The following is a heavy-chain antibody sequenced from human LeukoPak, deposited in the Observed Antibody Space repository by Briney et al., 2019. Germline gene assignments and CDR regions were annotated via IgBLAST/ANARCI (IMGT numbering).Heavy chain of an antibody. J-gene: IGHJ5*02. D-gene: IGHD6-13*01. Sequence: SETLSLTCTVPGGSISSYYWSWIRQPPGKGLEWIGYIYYSGSTNNNPSLKSRVTISVDTSKNQFSLKLSSVTAADTAVYYCARVEVYSSSWRWDNWFDPWGQGTLVTVSS. V-gene: IGHV4-59*01. CDR1: GGSISSYY. CDR2: IYYSGST. CDR3: ARVEVYSSSWRWDNWFDP.